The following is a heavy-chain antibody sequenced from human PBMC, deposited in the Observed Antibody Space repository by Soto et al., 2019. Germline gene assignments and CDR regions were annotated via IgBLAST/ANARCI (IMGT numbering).Heavy chain of an antibody. CDR3: ARNLASVHDY. J-gene: IGHJ4*02. CDR1: GYPFTSYG. V-gene: IGHV1-18*04. CDR2: INPYNGNT. Sequence: QVQLVQSGGEVKRPGASVKVSCKASGYPFTSYGISWVRQAPGQGLEWMGWINPYNGNTKYAQKFQGRVTMTTDTSTTTAYMEIGSLSHDDTDVYYCARNLASVHDYWGQGSLVTVSS. D-gene: IGHD1-1*01.